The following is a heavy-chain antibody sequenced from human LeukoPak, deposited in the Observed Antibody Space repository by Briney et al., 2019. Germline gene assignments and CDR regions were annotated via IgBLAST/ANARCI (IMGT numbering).Heavy chain of an antibody. J-gene: IGHJ4*02. CDR3: ARGLGSCTSTTCLLPFDY. V-gene: IGHV3-53*01. CDR2: IYSGGST. D-gene: IGHD2-2*01. Sequence: PGGSLRLSCAASGFTLRDYYMTWVRQAPGKGLECVSVIYSGGSTYYADSVKGRFTVSRDNSKNTTYLQMNSLSAEDTTVFYCARGLGSCTSTTCLLPFDYWGQGTLVTVSS. CDR1: GFTLRDYY.